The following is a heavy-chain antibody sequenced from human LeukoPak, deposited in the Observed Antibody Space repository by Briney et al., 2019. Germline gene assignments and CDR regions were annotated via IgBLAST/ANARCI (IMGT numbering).Heavy chain of an antibody. J-gene: IGHJ6*03. Sequence: PGGSLRLSCAASGFTLSSYGMHWVRQAPGKGLEWVAVISYDGSNKYYADSVKGRFTISRDNSKNTLYLQMNSLRAEDTAVYYCAKDRSAYYYYYMDVWGKGTTVTVSS. D-gene: IGHD1-26*01. CDR2: ISYDGSNK. V-gene: IGHV3-30*18. CDR1: GFTLSSYG. CDR3: AKDRSAYYYYYMDV.